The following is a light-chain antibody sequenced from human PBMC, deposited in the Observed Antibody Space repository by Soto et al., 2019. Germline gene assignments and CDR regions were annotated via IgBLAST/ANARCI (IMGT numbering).Light chain of an antibody. J-gene: IGKJ1*01. V-gene: IGKV3-15*01. CDR3: QQYDTWPRT. CDR1: QSVSTN. Sequence: EIVMTQSPASLSVPPGERATLSCRASQSVSTNFAWYLQKPGQAPRLLIYGASTRATAVPARFTASGSGTELTISISSLQSDDFGVYYCQQYDTWPRTFGRGTKVEIK. CDR2: GAS.